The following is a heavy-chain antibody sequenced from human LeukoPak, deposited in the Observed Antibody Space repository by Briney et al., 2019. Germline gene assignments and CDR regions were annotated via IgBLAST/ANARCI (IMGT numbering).Heavy chain of an antibody. D-gene: IGHD1-26*01. Sequence: PGGSLRLSCAASGFAFSTYSMNWVRQAPGKGLEWVSSITSTSSYIYYADSVRGRFTISRDNAKNSLYLQMNTLRAEDTAVYYCARVAGGSHHFDYWGQGTLVTVS. CDR3: ARVAGGSHHFDY. CDR1: GFAFSTYS. J-gene: IGHJ4*02. V-gene: IGHV3-21*01. CDR2: ITSTSSYI.